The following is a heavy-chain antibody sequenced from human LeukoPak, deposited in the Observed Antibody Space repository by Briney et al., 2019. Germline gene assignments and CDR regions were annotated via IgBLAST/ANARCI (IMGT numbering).Heavy chain of an antibody. CDR1: GGTFSSYA. CDR2: IIPIFGTA. D-gene: IGHD2-21*01. J-gene: IGHJ6*04. CDR3: ARDLNAIRDYYGMDV. V-gene: IGHV1-69*01. Sequence: EASVRVSCKASGGTFSSYAISWVRQAPGQGLEWMGGIIPIFGTANYAQKFQGRVTITADESTSTAYMELSSLRSEDTAVYYCARDLNAIRDYYGMDVWGKGTAVSVSS.